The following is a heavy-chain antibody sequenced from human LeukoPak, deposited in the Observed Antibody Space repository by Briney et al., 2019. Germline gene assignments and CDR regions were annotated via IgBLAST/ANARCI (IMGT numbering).Heavy chain of an antibody. CDR2: IYYSGST. CDR1: GGSISSSSYY. J-gene: IGHJ4*02. Sequence: SETLSLTCTVSGGSISSSSYYWGWIRPPPGKGLEWIGSIYYSGSTYYNPSLKSRVTISVDTSKNQFSLKLSSVTAADTAVYYCARGREIASNIFDYWGQGTLVTVSS. V-gene: IGHV4-39*07. CDR3: ARGREIASNIFDY. D-gene: IGHD4-11*01.